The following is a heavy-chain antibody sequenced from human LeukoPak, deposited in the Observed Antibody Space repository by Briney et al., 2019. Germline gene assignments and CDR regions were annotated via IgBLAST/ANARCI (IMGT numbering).Heavy chain of an antibody. V-gene: IGHV3-9*01. J-gene: IGHJ3*02. CDR3: AKGRIAATYDAFDI. Sequence: PGGSLRLSCAASGFTFDDYAMHWVRQAPGKGLEWVSGISWNSGSIGYADSVKGRFTISRDNAKNSLYLQMNSLRAEDTALYYCAKGRIAATYDAFDIWGQGTMVTVSS. D-gene: IGHD6-13*01. CDR2: ISWNSGSI. CDR1: GFTFDDYA.